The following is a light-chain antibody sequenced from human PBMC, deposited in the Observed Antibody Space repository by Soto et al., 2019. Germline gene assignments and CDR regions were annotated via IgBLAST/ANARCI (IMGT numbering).Light chain of an antibody. CDR2: DVN. CDR1: SSDVGGYSS. CDR3: SSYTSSTLYV. Sequence: QSVLTQPASVSESPGQSITISCTGTSSDVGGYSSVSWYQQHPGKAPKLMIYDVNNRPSGVSNRFSGSKSGNTASLTISGLQAEDEADYYCSSYTSSTLYVFGAGTKLTVL. V-gene: IGLV2-14*01. J-gene: IGLJ1*01.